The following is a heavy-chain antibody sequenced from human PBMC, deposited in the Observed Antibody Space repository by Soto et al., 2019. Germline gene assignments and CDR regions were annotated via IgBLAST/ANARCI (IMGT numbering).Heavy chain of an antibody. CDR2: IYPGDSDT. CDR3: ARRTAVADYYYYGMDV. CDR1: GYSFTSYW. V-gene: IGHV5-51*01. J-gene: IGHJ6*02. Sequence: SVKISRKGSGYSFTSYWRTRCRHMHGKGLEWMGIIYPGDSDTRYSPSCQGQVTISADKSISTDYLQWSSLKASDTAMYYCARRTAVADYYYYGMDVWGQGTTVTVSS. D-gene: IGHD6-19*01.